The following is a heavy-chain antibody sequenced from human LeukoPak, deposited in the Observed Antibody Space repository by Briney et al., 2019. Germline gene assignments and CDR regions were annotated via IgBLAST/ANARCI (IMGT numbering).Heavy chain of an antibody. J-gene: IGHJ4*02. CDR3: AREVYYFDSGLRDYFDY. CDR1: GSSISSGVYY. D-gene: IGHD3-22*01. Sequence: SETLSLTCTVSGSSISSGVYYWSWIRQPAGKGLEWIGRIHTRGTTNYNPSLKSRVTISVDTPKSQFSLNLSSVTAADTAVYYCAREVYYFDSGLRDYFDYWGQGTLVTVSS. CDR2: IHTRGTT. V-gene: IGHV4-61*02.